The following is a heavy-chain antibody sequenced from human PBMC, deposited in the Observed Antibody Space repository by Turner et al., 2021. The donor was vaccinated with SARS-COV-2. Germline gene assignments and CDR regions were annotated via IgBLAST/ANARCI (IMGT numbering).Heavy chain of an antibody. CDR2: IWYDGSNK. Sequence: QVQLVESGGGVVQPGRSLRLSCAASGFTLSRYGMHGVRQSPGKGLEWVAVIWYDGSNKYYADSVKGRFTISRDNSKNTLYLQMNSLRAEDTAVYYCARDHYYDSSGYTLDAFDIWGQGTMVTISS. CDR1: GFTLSRYG. CDR3: ARDHYYDSSGYTLDAFDI. D-gene: IGHD3-22*01. V-gene: IGHV3-33*01. J-gene: IGHJ3*02.